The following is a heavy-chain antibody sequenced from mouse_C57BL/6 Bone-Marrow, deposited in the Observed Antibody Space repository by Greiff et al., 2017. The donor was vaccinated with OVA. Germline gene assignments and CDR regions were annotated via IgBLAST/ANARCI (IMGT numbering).Heavy chain of an antibody. CDR3: AREGYDYDDY. J-gene: IGHJ2*01. CDR1: GYTFTSYW. Sequence: VQLQQPGAELVKPGASVKLSCKASGYTFTSYWMQWVKQRPGQGLEWIGAIDPSDSYTNYNQQFKGKATLTVDTSSSTAYMQLSSLTSEDSAVYYCAREGYDYDDYWGQGTTRTVSS. V-gene: IGHV1-50*01. CDR2: IDPSDSYT. D-gene: IGHD2-4*01.